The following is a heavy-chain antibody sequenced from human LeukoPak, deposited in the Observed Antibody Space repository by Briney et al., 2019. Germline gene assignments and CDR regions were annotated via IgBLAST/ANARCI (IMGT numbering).Heavy chain of an antibody. CDR3: TRDCSGGSCWGDAFDI. CDR2: IRSKAYGGTT. CDR1: GFTFSRYW. D-gene: IGHD2-15*01. V-gene: IGHV3-49*04. J-gene: IGHJ3*02. Sequence: PGGSLRLSCAASGFTFSRYWMTWVRQAPGKGLEWVGFIRSKAYGGTTEYAASVKSRFSISRDDSKSIAYLQMNSLRTEDTAVFYCTRDCSGGSCWGDAFDIWGQGTMVTASS.